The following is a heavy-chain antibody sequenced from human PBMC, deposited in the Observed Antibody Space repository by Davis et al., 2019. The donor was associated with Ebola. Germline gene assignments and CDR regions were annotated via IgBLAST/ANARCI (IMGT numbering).Heavy chain of an antibody. Sequence: SVKVSCKASGGTFSSYAISWVRQAPGQGLEWMGGIIPIFGTANYAQKFQGRVTITADESTSTAYMELSSLRSEDTAVYYCARAIVVVPAAINEGPDYYYYYMDVWGKGTTVTVSS. CDR2: IIPIFGTA. J-gene: IGHJ6*03. D-gene: IGHD2-2*02. V-gene: IGHV1-69*13. CDR1: GGTFSSYA. CDR3: ARAIVVVPAAINEGPDYYYYYMDV.